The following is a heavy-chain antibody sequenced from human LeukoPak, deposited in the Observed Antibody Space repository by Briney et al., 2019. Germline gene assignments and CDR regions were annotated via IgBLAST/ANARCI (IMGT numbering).Heavy chain of an antibody. J-gene: IGHJ4*02. CDR1: GGSISSGDYY. CDR3: ARVGAASTRRPVDGLDY. CDR2: IYYSGST. D-gene: IGHD1-26*01. V-gene: IGHV4-30-4*08. Sequence: PSETLSLTCTVSGGSISSGDYYWSWIRQPPGKGLEWIGYIYYSGSTYYNPSLKSRVTISVDTSKNQFSLKLSSVTAADTAVYYCARVGAASTRRPVDGLDYWGQGTLVTVSS.